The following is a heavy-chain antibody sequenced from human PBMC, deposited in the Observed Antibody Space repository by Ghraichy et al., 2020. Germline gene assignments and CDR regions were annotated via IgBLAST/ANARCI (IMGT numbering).Heavy chain of an antibody. Sequence: GESLNISCAASGFTVSSNYMSWVRQAPGKGLEWVSVIYSGGSTYYADSVKGRFTISRDNSKNTLYLQMNSLRAEDTAVYYCARVFVDTAMVTDRIDYWGQGTLVTVSS. CDR1: GFTVSSNY. CDR2: IYSGGST. V-gene: IGHV3-66*01. D-gene: IGHD5-18*01. CDR3: ARVFVDTAMVTDRIDY. J-gene: IGHJ4*02.